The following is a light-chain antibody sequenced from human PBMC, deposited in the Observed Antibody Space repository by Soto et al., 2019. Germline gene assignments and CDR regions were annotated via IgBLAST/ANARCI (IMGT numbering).Light chain of an antibody. CDR2: GAS. Sequence: EIVMTQSPGTLSLSPGERATLSCRASQSVSTNLAWYQQIPVQAPRLLIYGASTRATGIPARFSGSASGTEFTLPTRSLPSAASAVYYCPHYNDWPQTFGLGTKVAIK. CDR3: PHYNDWPQT. V-gene: IGKV3-15*01. CDR1: QSVSTN. J-gene: IGKJ1*01.